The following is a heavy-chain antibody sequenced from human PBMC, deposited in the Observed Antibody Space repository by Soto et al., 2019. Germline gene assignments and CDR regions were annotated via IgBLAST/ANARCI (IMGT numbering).Heavy chain of an antibody. D-gene: IGHD6-19*01. Sequence: GGSLRLSCAASGFTFSSYGMHWVRQAPGKGLEWVAVISYDGSNKYYADSVKGRFTISRDNSKNTLYLQMNSLRAEDTAVYYCAKVPKPYSSGWSKGFEFDYWGQGTLVTVSS. V-gene: IGHV3-30*18. J-gene: IGHJ4*02. CDR2: ISYDGSNK. CDR1: GFTFSSYG. CDR3: AKVPKPYSSGWSKGFEFDY.